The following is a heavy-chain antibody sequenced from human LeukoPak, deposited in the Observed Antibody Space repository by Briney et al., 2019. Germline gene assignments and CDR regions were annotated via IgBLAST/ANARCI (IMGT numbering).Heavy chain of an antibody. CDR3: ARDGTGVVLPAPLIHRKHNWFDP. D-gene: IGHD2-8*02. J-gene: IGHJ5*02. V-gene: IGHV1-69*13. CDR2: IIPIFGTA. CDR1: GGTFSSYA. Sequence: WASVKVSCKASGGTFSSYAISWVRQAPGQGLEWMGGIIPIFGTANYAQKFQGRVTITADESTSTAYMELSSLRSEDTAVYYCARDGTGVVLPAPLIHRKHNWFDPWGQGTLVTVSS.